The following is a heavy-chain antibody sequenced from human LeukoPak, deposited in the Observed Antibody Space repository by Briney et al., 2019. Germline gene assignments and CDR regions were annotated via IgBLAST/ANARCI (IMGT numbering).Heavy chain of an antibody. D-gene: IGHD6-13*01. Sequence: APVKVSCKASGYTFTSYDINWVRQATGQGLEWMGWMNPNSGNTGYAQKFQGRVTMTRNTSISTAYMELSSLRSEDTAVYYCARVSKIAAAGPFLPINYWGQGTLVTVSS. CDR1: GYTFTSYD. CDR3: ARVSKIAAAGPFLPINY. J-gene: IGHJ4*02. CDR2: MNPNSGNT. V-gene: IGHV1-8*01.